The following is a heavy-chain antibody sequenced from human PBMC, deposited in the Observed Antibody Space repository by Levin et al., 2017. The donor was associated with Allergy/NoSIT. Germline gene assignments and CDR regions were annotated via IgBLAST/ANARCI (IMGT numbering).Heavy chain of an antibody. CDR3: VTSAWDS. CDR1: GFPFSGYE. CDR2: ISVSGSTM. J-gene: IGHJ4*02. Sequence: LSGGSLRLSCAASGFPFSGYEMNWVRQTPGRGLEWLSYISVSGSTMHYADSVNGRFTISRDNTKNSLFLQMNSLRVEDTAVYYCVTSAWDSWGQGTLVTVSS. V-gene: IGHV3-48*03. D-gene: IGHD6-19*01.